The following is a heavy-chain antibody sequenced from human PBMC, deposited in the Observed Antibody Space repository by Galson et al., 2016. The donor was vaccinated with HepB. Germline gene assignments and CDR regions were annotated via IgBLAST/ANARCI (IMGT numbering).Heavy chain of an antibody. J-gene: IGHJ6*02. CDR3: VRAATTLRSGWKTLAPRFYYSGMDV. V-gene: IGHV6-1*01. CDR2: TYSRSRWHT. Sequence: CAISGDSVSSKTVAWNWIRQSPSRGLEWLGGTYSRSRWHTDYAPSMKSRITISSDTSKSQFSLQLNSVTPEDTAVYYCVRAATTLRSGWKTLAPRFYYSGMDVWGQGTTVTVSS. CDR1: GDSVSSKTVA. D-gene: IGHD6-19*01.